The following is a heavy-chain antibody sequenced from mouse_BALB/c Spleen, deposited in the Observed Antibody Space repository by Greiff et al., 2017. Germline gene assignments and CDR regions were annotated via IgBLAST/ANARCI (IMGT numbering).Heavy chain of an antibody. D-gene: IGHD2-2*01. CDR3: ARDHGSYAMDY. V-gene: IGHV5-6-3*01. Sequence: EVQGVESGGGLVQPGGSLKLSCAASGFTFSSYGMSWVRQTPDKRLELVATINSNGGSTYYPDSVKGRFTISRDNAKNTLYLQMSSLKSEDTAMYYCARDHGSYAMDYWGQGTSVTVSS. CDR1: GFTFSSYG. CDR2: INSNGGST. J-gene: IGHJ4*01.